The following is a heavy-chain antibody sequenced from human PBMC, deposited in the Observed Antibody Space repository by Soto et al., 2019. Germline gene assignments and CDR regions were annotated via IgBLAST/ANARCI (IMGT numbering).Heavy chain of an antibody. CDR2: ISGSGGST. J-gene: IGHJ6*02. Sequence: HLGGSLRLSCAASGFTFSSYAMSWVRQAPGKGLEWVSAISGSGGSTYYADSVKGRFTISRDNSKNTLYLQMNSLGAEDTAVYYCAKVVGRITIFGVVINHRYYGMDVWGQGTTVTVSS. CDR1: GFTFSSYA. CDR3: AKVVGRITIFGVVINHRYYGMDV. D-gene: IGHD3-3*01. V-gene: IGHV3-23*01.